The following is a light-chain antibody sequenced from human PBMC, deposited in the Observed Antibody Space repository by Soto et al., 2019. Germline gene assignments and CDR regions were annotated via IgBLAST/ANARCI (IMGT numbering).Light chain of an antibody. Sequence: EIVMTQSPATLSVSPGETTRLSCRASQSISSDVAWYQQKVGQTPRLLIHGASTRATGIAARFSGSGSGTEFTLTISGLQSEDFAVYHCQQYGTSPWTFGQGTKVDI. CDR2: GAS. J-gene: IGKJ1*01. CDR1: QSISSD. V-gene: IGKV3D-15*02. CDR3: QQYGTSPWT.